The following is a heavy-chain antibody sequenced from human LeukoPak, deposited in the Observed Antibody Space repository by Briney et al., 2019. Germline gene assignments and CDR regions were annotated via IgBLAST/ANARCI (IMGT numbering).Heavy chain of an antibody. CDR3: AREGKNWFDP. D-gene: IGHD3-10*01. CDR1: GYTFTNYY. J-gene: IGHJ5*02. V-gene: IGHV1-2*02. Sequence: ASVKVSCKASGYTFTNYYMNWVRHAPGQGLEWMGWINPNSGGTNYAQKFQGRVTMTRDTSISTAYMELSRLRSDDTAGYYCAREGKNWFDPWGQGTLVTVSS. CDR2: INPNSGGT.